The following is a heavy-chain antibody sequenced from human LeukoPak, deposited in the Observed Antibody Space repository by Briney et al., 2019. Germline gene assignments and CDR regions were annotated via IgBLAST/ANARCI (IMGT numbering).Heavy chain of an antibody. Sequence: GGSLRLSCAASGFPVINTYMTWVRQAPGKGLEWVSTIYSGGSTYYADSVKGRFTIPRDNSKNTLYLQMNSLRAEDTAVYYCAKDLWGFVEVAAILDYWGQGTLVTVSS. CDR2: IYSGGST. D-gene: IGHD2-15*01. CDR1: GFPVINTY. J-gene: IGHJ4*02. V-gene: IGHV3-53*01. CDR3: AKDLWGFVEVAAILDY.